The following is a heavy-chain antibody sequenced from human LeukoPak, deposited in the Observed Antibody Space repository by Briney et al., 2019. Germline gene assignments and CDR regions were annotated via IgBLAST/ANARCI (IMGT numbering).Heavy chain of an antibody. J-gene: IGHJ1*01. CDR3: ATYGGNTAEYFQH. Sequence: SVKVSCKVSGGIYRITAIAWVRQAPGQGLEWMGGIIPMSTTANYAQKFQGRVTITRDDSTSTAYMEVSSLRSEDTALYYCATYGGNTAEYFQHWGQGTLVTVSS. V-gene: IGHV1-69*05. D-gene: IGHD4-23*01. CDR2: IIPMSTTA. CDR1: GGIYRITA.